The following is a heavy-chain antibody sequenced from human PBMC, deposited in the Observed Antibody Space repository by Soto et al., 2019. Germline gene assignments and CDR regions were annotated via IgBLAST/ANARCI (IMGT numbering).Heavy chain of an antibody. V-gene: IGHV3-11*01. CDR3: ARDYYDSSGYYDYFDY. Sequence: LRLSCAASGFTFSDYYMSWIRQAPGKGLEWVSYISSSGSTIYYADSVKGRFTISRDNAKNSLYLQMNSLRAEDTAVYYCARDYYDSSGYYDYFDYWGQGTLVPVSS. D-gene: IGHD3-22*01. CDR1: GFTFSDYY. CDR2: ISSSGSTI. J-gene: IGHJ4*02.